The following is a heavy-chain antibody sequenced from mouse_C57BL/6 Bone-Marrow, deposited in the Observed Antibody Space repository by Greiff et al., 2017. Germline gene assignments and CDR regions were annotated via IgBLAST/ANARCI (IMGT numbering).Heavy chain of an antibody. D-gene: IGHD2-3*01. V-gene: IGHV1-53*01. Sequence: VQLQQPGTELVKPGASVKLSCKASGYTFTSYWMHWVQQRPGQGLEWIGNINPSNGGTNYNEKFKSKATLTVDKSSSTAYMQLSILTSEDSAVYYCARFGYYDYFDYWGQGTTLTVSS. CDR1: GYTFTSYW. J-gene: IGHJ2*01. CDR3: ARFGYYDYFDY. CDR2: INPSNGGT.